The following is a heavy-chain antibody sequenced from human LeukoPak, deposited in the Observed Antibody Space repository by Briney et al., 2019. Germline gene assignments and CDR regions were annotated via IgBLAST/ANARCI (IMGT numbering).Heavy chain of an antibody. Sequence: PGGSLRLSCAASGFTFSNAWMYWVRQPPGKGLEWVGRIKSKIDGGTTQYAAPVEGRFTISRDDSKNTLYLQMNSLKTEDTAVYYCTTDAPYYYGSGTKTDAFDLWGQGTMVTVSS. J-gene: IGHJ3*01. CDR1: GFTFSNAW. CDR2: IKSKIDGGTT. V-gene: IGHV3-15*01. D-gene: IGHD3-10*01. CDR3: TTDAPYYYGSGTKTDAFDL.